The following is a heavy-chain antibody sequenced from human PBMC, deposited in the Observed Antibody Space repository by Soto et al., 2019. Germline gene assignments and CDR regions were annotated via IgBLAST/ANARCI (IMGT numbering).Heavy chain of an antibody. CDR2: IYSGGST. CDR1: GGSISQYY. J-gene: IGHJ4*02. D-gene: IGHD3-10*01. Sequence: QVQLQESGPGLVKPSETLSLSCSVSGGSISQYYWSWIRQPAGKGLEWIGRIYSGGSTNYNPSLESRVTMSVDTSKNKFSLKLSSVTAADTAVYYCARGPGGFGDFSLDYWGQGTLVTVSS. CDR3: ARGPGGFGDFSLDY. V-gene: IGHV4-4*07.